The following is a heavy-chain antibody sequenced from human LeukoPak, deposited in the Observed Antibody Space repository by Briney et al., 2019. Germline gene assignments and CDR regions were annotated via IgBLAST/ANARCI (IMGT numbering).Heavy chain of an antibody. D-gene: IGHD2-15*01. Sequence: GGSLRLSCAASGFTVSSNYMSWVRQAPGKGLEWVSVIYSGGSTYYADSVKGRFTISRDNSKNTLYLQMNSLRAEDTAVYYCAKDLSSGYCSGGSCPYYYYGMDVWGQGTTVTVSS. CDR2: IYSGGST. CDR1: GFTVSSNY. V-gene: IGHV3-53*01. J-gene: IGHJ6*02. CDR3: AKDLSSGYCSGGSCPYYYYGMDV.